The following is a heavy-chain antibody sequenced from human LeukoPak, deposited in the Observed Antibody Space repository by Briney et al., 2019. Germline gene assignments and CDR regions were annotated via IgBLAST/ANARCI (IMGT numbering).Heavy chain of an antibody. V-gene: IGHV3-64*01. CDR2: ISSNGGST. CDR3: ARIAVAGGDFDY. J-gene: IGHJ4*02. Sequence: GGSLRLSCAASGFTFSSYAMHWVRQAPGKGLEYVSAISSNGGSTYYANSVKGRFTISRDNSKNTLCLQMGSLRAEDMAVYYCARIAVAGGDFDYWGQGTLVTVSS. CDR1: GFTFSSYA. D-gene: IGHD6-19*01.